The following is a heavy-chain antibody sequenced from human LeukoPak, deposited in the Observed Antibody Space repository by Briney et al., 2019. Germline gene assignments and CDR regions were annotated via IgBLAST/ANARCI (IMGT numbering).Heavy chain of an antibody. J-gene: IGHJ3*02. CDR2: IKEDAGEK. V-gene: IGHV3-7*01. Sequence: PGGSLRLSCAASGFNFRGDWMSWVRQAPGKGLESVAIIKEDAGEKYYVESVRGRFTISRDSAKNSLYLQTNNLRDEDTAVYYCVRDGRSGERTAFNIWGQGTKVTVSS. CDR1: GFNFRGDW. D-gene: IGHD3-10*01. CDR3: VRDGRSGERTAFNI.